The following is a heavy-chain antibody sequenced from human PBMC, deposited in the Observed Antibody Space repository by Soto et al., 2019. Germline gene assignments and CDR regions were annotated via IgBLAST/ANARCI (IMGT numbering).Heavy chain of an antibody. CDR3: AAVPVLRFLKWLPAYFDY. D-gene: IGHD3-3*01. CDR1: GFMFTSSA. CDR2: LVVGSGNT. J-gene: IGHJ4*02. V-gene: IGHV1-58*01. Sequence: QMQVVQSGPEVKKPGTSVKVSCKTSGFMFTSSAVQWVRQARGQRLEWIGWLVVGSGNTHYAQHFQERVTLTRDMSTGTADMEVSSLRSEDTAVDYCAAVPVLRFLKWLPAYFDYGGQGTLVTVSS.